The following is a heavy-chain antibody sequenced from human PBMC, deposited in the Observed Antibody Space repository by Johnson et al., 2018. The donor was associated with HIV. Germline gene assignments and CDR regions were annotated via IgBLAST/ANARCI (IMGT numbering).Heavy chain of an antibody. Sequence: QEQLVESGGGLVQPGRSLRLSCAASGFTFSNYGMHWVRQTPGKGLEWVAVIWYDGSNKYYADSVKGRFTISRDNSKNTLFLQMDSLRTEDTGVYYCAKAYCPGCDGFDIWGQGTLVTVSS. J-gene: IGHJ3*02. D-gene: IGHD2-21*01. CDR1: GFTFSNYG. CDR2: IWYDGSNK. CDR3: AKAYCPGCDGFDI. V-gene: IGHV3-33*06.